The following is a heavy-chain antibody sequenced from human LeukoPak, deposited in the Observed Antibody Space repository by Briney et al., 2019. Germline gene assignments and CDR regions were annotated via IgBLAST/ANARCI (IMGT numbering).Heavy chain of an antibody. V-gene: IGHV4-59*08. Sequence: PSETLSLACSVSGGSISSNSWSWIRQPPGKGLEWIGYIYYSGSTNYNPSLKSRVTISVDTSKKQFSLKLISVTAADTAVYYCAISYSISSVYYDGIELWGQGTTVTVSS. CDR1: GGSISSNS. D-gene: IGHD6-6*01. CDR3: AISYSISSVYYDGIEL. J-gene: IGHJ6*02. CDR2: IYYSGST.